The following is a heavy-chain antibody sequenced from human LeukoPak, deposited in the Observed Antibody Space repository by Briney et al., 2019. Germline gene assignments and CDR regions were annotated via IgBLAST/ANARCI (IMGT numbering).Heavy chain of an antibody. CDR1: GFTLRSHG. CDR3: AKDSSTGWYYFDY. V-gene: IGHV3-30*18. CDR2: ISYDESNK. D-gene: IGHD2-2*01. J-gene: IGHJ4*02. Sequence: GGSLRLSCAASGFTLRSHGIHWVRQAPGKGLEWVAVISYDESNKHYADSVKGRFTISRDTSRNTLYLQMDSLRAEDTALYYCAKDSSTGWYYFDYWGQGTVVTVSS.